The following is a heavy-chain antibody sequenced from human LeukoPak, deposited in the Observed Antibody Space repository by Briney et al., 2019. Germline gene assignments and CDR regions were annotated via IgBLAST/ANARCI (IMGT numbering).Heavy chain of an antibody. V-gene: IGHV3-48*04. CDR3: AKEAQDCSGRGCYSSYFDF. CDR1: GFTFSSYS. J-gene: IGHJ4*02. Sequence: GGSLRLSCAASGFTFSSYSMNWIRQAPGKGLEWVSYISSSSSTIYYADSVKGRFTISRDNAKNSMYLQMNSLRAEDTAMYYCAKEAQDCSGRGCYSSYFDFWGQGSLVTVSS. CDR2: ISSSSSTI. D-gene: IGHD2-15*01.